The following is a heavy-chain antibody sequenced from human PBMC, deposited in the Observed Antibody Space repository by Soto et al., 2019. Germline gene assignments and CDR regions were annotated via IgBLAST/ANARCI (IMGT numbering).Heavy chain of an antibody. CDR3: VRWAYYAFRIGYDTMILESWFDP. V-gene: IGHV4-30-2*01. Sequence: PSETLSLTCAVSGGSISSGGYSWSWIRQPPGKGLEWIGYIYHSGSTYYNPSLKSRVTISVDRSKNQFSLKLSSVTAADTAVYYCVRWAYYAFRIGYDTMILESWFDPRGQETLVTVSS. D-gene: IGHD3-3*01. J-gene: IGHJ5*02. CDR1: GGSISSGGYS. CDR2: IYHSGST.